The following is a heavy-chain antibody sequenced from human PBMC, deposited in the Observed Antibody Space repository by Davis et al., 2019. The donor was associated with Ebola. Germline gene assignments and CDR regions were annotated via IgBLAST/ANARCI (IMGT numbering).Heavy chain of an antibody. D-gene: IGHD3-10*01. CDR2: ISYDGSNK. V-gene: IGHV3-30*03. CDR1: GFTFSSYG. CDR3: AAEGRSSRPGY. J-gene: IGHJ4*02. Sequence: PSETLSLTYAASGFTFSSYGMHWVRQAPGKGLEWVAVISYDGSNKYYADSVKGRFTISRDNSKNTLYLQMNSLRAEDTAIYYCAAEGRSSRPGYWGQGTLVTVSS.